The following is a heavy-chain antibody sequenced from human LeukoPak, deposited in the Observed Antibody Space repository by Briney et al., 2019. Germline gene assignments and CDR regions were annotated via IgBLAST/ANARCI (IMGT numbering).Heavy chain of an antibody. CDR2: IVVGSGNT. CDR1: GFIFTSSA. V-gene: IGHV1-58*02. J-gene: IGHJ6*03. Sequence: TSVKVSCKASGFIFTSSAMQWVRQARGQRLEWIGWIVVGSGNTNYAQKFQERVTITRDTSTSTAYMELSSLLSEDTAVYYCASGDRVIWSGYNPLSYYMDVWGEGTTVTVSS. D-gene: IGHD3-3*01. CDR3: ASGDRVIWSGYNPLSYYMDV.